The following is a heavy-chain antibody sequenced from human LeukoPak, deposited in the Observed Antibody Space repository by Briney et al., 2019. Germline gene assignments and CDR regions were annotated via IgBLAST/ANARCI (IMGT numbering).Heavy chain of an antibody. CDR3: ASRSSIWSGYQDTLYYFDS. CDR2: IYYSGST. V-gene: IGHV4-59*07. Sequence: KTSDTLSLPCTVSGGSISSYYWRWIPHPPDRRLEWIGHIYYSGSTNYNPSLKSRVTISVDTSKNQFSLKLSSVTAADTAVYYCASRSSIWSGYQDTLYYFDSWGQGTLVTVSS. J-gene: IGHJ4*02. CDR1: GGSISSYY. D-gene: IGHD3-3*01.